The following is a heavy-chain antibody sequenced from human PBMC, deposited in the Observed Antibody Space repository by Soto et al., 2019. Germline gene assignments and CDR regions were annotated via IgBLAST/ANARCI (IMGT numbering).Heavy chain of an antibody. CDR3: ARDAPPEDY. Sequence: ASVKVSCKASGGSFNNYIVTWVRQAPGQGLEWMGRIIPVLGAKYYAQKLQGRVTMTTDTSTSTAYMELRSLRSDDTAVYYCARDAPPEDYWGQGTLVTVSS. CDR2: IIPVLGAK. J-gene: IGHJ4*02. CDR1: GGSFNNYI. V-gene: IGHV1-69*08.